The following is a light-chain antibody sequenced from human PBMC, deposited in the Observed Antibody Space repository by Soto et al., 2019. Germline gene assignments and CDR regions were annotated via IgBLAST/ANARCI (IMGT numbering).Light chain of an antibody. V-gene: IGLV2-23*01. Sequence: QYALTQPASVSGSPGQSITISCTGTSSDVGSYNLVSWYQQHPGKAPKLMIYEGSNRPSGVSNRFSGSKSGNTASLTISGLQAEDEADYYCCSYAGSSTYVFGTGTKLTVL. CDR2: EGS. CDR1: SSDVGSYNL. CDR3: CSYAGSSTYV. J-gene: IGLJ1*01.